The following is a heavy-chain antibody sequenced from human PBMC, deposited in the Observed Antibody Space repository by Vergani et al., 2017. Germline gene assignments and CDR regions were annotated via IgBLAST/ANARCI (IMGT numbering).Heavy chain of an antibody. CDR1: GYSISSGYY. CDR2: IYHSGST. CDR3: ARETGRYGGYLDY. Sequence: QVQLQESGPGLVKPSETLSLTCTVSGYSISSGYYWGWIRQPPGKGLEWIGSIYHSGSTYYNPSLKSRVTISVDTSKNQFSLKLMSVTAADTAVFYCARETGRYGGYLDYWGQGTLVTVSS. V-gene: IGHV4-38-2*02. J-gene: IGHJ4*02. D-gene: IGHD4/OR15-4a*01.